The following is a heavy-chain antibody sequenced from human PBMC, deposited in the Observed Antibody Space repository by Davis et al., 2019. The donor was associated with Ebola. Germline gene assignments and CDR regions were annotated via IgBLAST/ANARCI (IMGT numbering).Heavy chain of an antibody. D-gene: IGHD1-20*01. V-gene: IGHV5-51*01. Sequence: GGSLRLSCKGSGYTFTSYWIAWVRQMPGKGLEWMGIIYPGDSDTRYSPSFQVSADKSISTAYLQWSSLKASDTAMYYCARVGYNWNYFDYWGQGTLVTVSS. J-gene: IGHJ4*02. CDR3: ARVGYNWNYFDY. CDR1: GYTFTSYW. CDR2: IYPGDSDT.